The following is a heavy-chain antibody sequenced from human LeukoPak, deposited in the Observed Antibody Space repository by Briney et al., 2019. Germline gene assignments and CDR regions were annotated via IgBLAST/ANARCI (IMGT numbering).Heavy chain of an antibody. CDR2: ISSRGSSV. V-gene: IGHV3-11*01. Sequence: GGSLTLSCAASGFTFRDYYMSWLRQAPGKGLEWVSYISSRGSSVDYADSVKGRFTISRDNAKNSLYLQMNSLRAEDTAVYYCAREVWYRLDFWGQGTLVTVSS. CDR3: AREVWYRLDF. CDR1: GFTFRDYY. J-gene: IGHJ4*02. D-gene: IGHD2-15*01.